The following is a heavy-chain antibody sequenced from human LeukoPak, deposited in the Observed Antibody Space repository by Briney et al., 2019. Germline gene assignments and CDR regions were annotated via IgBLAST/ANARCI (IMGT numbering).Heavy chain of an antibody. CDR2: IYYSGST. CDR1: GGSISSGDYY. D-gene: IGHD5-24*01. Sequence: PSQTLSLTCTVSGGSISSGDYYWSWIRQPPGKGLEWIGYIYYSGSTYYNPSLKSRVTISVDTSKNQFSLKLSSVTAADTAVYYCARISVEMANKGSWFDPWGQGTLVTVSS. J-gene: IGHJ5*02. CDR3: ARISVEMANKGSWFDP. V-gene: IGHV4-30-4*01.